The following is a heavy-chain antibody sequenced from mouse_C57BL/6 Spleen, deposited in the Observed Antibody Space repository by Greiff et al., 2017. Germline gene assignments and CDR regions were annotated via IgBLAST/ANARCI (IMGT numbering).Heavy chain of an antibody. CDR1: GYTFTDYY. CDR3: ARWGLRRYYFDY. D-gene: IGHD2-2*01. CDR2: INPYNGGT. J-gene: IGHJ2*01. Sequence: EVQLVESGPVLVKPGASVKMSCKASGYTFTDYYMNWVKQSHGKSLEWIGVINPYNGGTSYNQKFKGKATLTVDKSSSTAYMELNSLTSEDSAVYYCARWGLRRYYFDYWGQGTTLTVSS. V-gene: IGHV1-19*01.